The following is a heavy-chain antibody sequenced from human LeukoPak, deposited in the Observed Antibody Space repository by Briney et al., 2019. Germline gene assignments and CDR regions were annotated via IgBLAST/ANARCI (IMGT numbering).Heavy chain of an antibody. CDR2: INPSSGDT. V-gene: IGHV1-2*06. D-gene: IGHD6-13*01. CDR3: NIGTDLRYFDY. J-gene: IGHJ4*02. CDR1: GYTFTAYF. Sequence: GASVKVSCKASGYTFTAYFLHWVRQAPGQGLEWVGRINPSSGDTDYVQKFQGSVTLTRDTSINTAYMELSSLTSDDTAVYFCNIGTDLRYFDYWGQGSLVTVSS.